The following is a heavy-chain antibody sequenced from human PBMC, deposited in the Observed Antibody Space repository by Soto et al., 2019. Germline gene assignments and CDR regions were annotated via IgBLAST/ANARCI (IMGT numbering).Heavy chain of an antibody. CDR3: ASGYPIRGTMPY. CDR1: GFTFSSYA. J-gene: IGHJ4*02. CDR2: ISYDGSNK. Sequence: QVQLVESGGGVVQPGRSLRLSCAASGFTFSSYAMHWVRQAPGKGLEWVAVISYDGSNKYYADSVKGRFTISRDNSKNTLYLQMNSLRAEDTAVYYGASGYPIRGTMPYWGQGTLVTVSS. V-gene: IGHV3-30-3*01. D-gene: IGHD5-18*01.